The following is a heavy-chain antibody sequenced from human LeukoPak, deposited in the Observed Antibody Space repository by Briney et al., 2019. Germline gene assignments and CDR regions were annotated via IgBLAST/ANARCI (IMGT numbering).Heavy chain of an antibody. Sequence: PGGSLRLSCAASGFTFDDYAMHWVRQAPGKGLAWVSGISWNSGSIGYADSVKGRFTISRDNAKNSPYLQMNSPRAEDTALYYCAKGLGYCSSTSCSKLSYYYGMDVWGQGTTVTVSS. D-gene: IGHD2-2*01. CDR2: ISWNSGSI. J-gene: IGHJ6*02. V-gene: IGHV3-9*01. CDR3: AKGLGYCSSTSCSKLSYYYGMDV. CDR1: GFTFDDYA.